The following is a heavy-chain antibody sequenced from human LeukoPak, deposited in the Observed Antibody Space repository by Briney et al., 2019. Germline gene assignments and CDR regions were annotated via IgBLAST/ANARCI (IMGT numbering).Heavy chain of an antibody. V-gene: IGHV3-30-3*01. J-gene: IGHJ6*02. D-gene: IGHD1-26*01. Sequence: GGSLRLSCAASGFTFSSYAMHWVRQAPGKGLEWVAVISYDGSNKYYADSVKGRFTISRDNSKNTLYLQMNSLRAEDTAVYYCARNKLPRYSGSHLDYYYGMDVWGQGTTVTVSS. CDR3: ARNKLPRYSGSHLDYYYGMDV. CDR1: GFTFSSYA. CDR2: ISYDGSNK.